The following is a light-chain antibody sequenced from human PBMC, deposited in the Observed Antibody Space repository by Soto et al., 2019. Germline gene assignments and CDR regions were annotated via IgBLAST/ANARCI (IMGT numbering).Light chain of an antibody. CDR1: SSDVGGYNY. J-gene: IGLJ2*01. Sequence: QSALTQPASVSGSPGQSITISCTGTSSDVGGYNYVSWYQQHPGKDPKLMIYEVSNRPSGVSNRFSGSKSGNTASLTISGLQAEDEADYYCSSYTSSSTLEIGGGTKLTVL. CDR2: EVS. V-gene: IGLV2-14*01. CDR3: SSYTSSSTLE.